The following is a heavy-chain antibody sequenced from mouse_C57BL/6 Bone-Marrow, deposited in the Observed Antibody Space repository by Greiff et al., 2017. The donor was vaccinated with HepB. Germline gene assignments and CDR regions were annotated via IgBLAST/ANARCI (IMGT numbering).Heavy chain of an antibody. CDR1: GYTFTSYW. CDR3: ARRGKGKGGDY. V-gene: IGHV1-55*01. Sequence: QVHVKQPGAELVKPGASVKMSCKASGYTFTSYWITWVKQRPGQGLEWIGDIYPGSGSTNYNEKFKSKATLTVDTSSSTAYMQLSSLTSEDSAVYYCARRGKGKGGDYWGQGTTLTVSS. J-gene: IGHJ2*01. D-gene: IGHD1-3*01. CDR2: IYPGSGST.